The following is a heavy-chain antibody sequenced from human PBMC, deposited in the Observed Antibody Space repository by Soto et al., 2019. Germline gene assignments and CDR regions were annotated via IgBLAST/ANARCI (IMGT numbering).Heavy chain of an antibody. V-gene: IGHV1-3*01. D-gene: IGHD6-6*01. CDR2: INPGNGNT. J-gene: IGHJ4*02. Sequence: ASVKVSRKACGYSFPNFAIHWVRQAPGQRPEWMGWINPGNGNTKYSQKLQGSVTITSDTSARTAYVDLSTLRSEDTAMYYCARCPTEQLVLPYFDCWRQGTLVTVS. CDR1: GYSFPNFA. CDR3: ARCPTEQLVLPYFDC.